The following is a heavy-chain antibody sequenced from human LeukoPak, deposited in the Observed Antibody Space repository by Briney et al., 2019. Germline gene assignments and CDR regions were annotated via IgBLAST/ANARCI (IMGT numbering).Heavy chain of an antibody. Sequence: GGSLRLSCAASGFTFSSYAMHWVRQAPGKGLEWVAVISYDGSNKYYADSVKGRFTISRDNSKNTLYLQMNSLRAEDTAVYYCARGRVSVPDAFDIWGQGTMVTVSS. D-gene: IGHD5/OR15-5a*01. V-gene: IGHV3-30-3*01. CDR1: GFTFSSYA. J-gene: IGHJ3*02. CDR2: ISYDGSNK. CDR3: ARGRVSVPDAFDI.